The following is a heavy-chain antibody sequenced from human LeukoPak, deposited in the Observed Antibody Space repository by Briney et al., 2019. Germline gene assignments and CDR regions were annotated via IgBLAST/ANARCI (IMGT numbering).Heavy chain of an antibody. V-gene: IGHV4-31*03. D-gene: IGHD3-3*01. Sequence: SETLSLTCTVSGGSISSGGDYWSWIRQHPGKGLEWIGYIYYSGSTYYNPSLKSRVTISVDTSKNQFSLKLSSVTAADTAVYYCARDQVQSLEWLPSYYYDGMDVWGQGITVTVSS. CDR3: ARDQVQSLEWLPSYYYDGMDV. J-gene: IGHJ6*02. CDR2: IYYSGST. CDR1: GGSISSGGDY.